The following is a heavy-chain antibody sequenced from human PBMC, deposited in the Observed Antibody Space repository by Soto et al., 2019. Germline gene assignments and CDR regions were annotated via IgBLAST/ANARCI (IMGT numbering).Heavy chain of an antibody. J-gene: IGHJ4*02. CDR2: INSDGSST. D-gene: IGHD2-21*02. V-gene: IGHV3-74*01. CDR1: GFTFSSYW. Sequence: GGSLRLSCAASGFTFSSYWMHWVRQAPGKGLVWVSRINSDGSSTSYADSVKGRFTISRDNAKNTLYLQMNSLRAEDTAVYYCARVWGGGVTFDYWGQGTLVTVSS. CDR3: ARVWGGGVTFDY.